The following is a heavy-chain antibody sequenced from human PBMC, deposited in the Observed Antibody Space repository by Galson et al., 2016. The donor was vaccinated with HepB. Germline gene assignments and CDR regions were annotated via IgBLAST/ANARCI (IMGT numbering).Heavy chain of an antibody. V-gene: IGHV1-69*13. Sequence: SVKVSCKASGGTFSSYAISWVRQAPGEGLEWMGGIIPLFGTANYTQKFQGRLTITADESTSTAYMELSSLRSEDTAVYYCAKDSSGYWRFDYWGQGTLVSVSS. CDR2: IIPLFGTA. D-gene: IGHD3-22*01. CDR1: GGTFSSYA. J-gene: IGHJ4*02. CDR3: AKDSSGYWRFDY.